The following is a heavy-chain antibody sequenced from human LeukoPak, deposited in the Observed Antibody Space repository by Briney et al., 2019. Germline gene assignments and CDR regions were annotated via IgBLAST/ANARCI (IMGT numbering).Heavy chain of an antibody. CDR2: IWEDGTNI. Sequence: PGTSLRLCCEASGFAFRIYGMHWVRQAPGKGLEWVAAIWEDGTNIHYADSVKGRFTISRDNSKNRLYLQMNNLRAEDTALYFCARVGYNSGWYEYWGQGTLVTVSS. V-gene: IGHV3-33*01. CDR1: GFAFRIYG. D-gene: IGHD6-19*01. CDR3: ARVGYNSGWYEY. J-gene: IGHJ4*02.